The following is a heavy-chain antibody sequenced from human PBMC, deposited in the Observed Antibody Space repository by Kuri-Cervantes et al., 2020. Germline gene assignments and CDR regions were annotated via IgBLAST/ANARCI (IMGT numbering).Heavy chain of an antibody. CDR1: GHTFTSYD. CDR3: ARDRGYCSGGSCYSGFLVGPNWFDP. Sequence: SVKVSCKASGHTFTSYDISWVRQAPGQGLEWMGGIIPIFGTANYAQKFQGRVTITADESTSTAYMELSSLRSEDTAVYYCARDRGYCSGGSCYSGFLVGPNWFDPWGQGTLVTVSS. V-gene: IGHV1-69*13. CDR2: IIPIFGTA. J-gene: IGHJ5*02. D-gene: IGHD2-15*01.